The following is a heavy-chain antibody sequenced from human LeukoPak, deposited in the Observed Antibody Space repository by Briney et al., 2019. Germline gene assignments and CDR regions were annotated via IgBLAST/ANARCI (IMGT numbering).Heavy chain of an antibody. D-gene: IGHD2-8*02. V-gene: IGHV3-48*01. CDR2: ISSSSSTI. CDR1: GFTFSSYS. Sequence: GGSLSLSCAASGFTFSSYSINRVRQAPGKGLEWVSYISSSSSTIYYADSVKGRFTISRDNAKNSLYLQMNSLRAEDTAVYYCARDGPGGLGIFDYWGQGTLVTVSS. J-gene: IGHJ4*02. CDR3: ARDGPGGLGIFDY.